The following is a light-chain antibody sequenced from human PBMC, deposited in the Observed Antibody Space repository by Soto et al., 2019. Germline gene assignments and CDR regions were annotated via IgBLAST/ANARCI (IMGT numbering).Light chain of an antibody. CDR2: GAS. Sequence: EILLTQSPATLSLSPGERATLSCRASQSVSSYLAWYQQKPGKAPRLLIYGASSRATGIPDRFSGSGSGTDFTLTISRLEPEDFAVYYCQQYNNWPRTFGQGTKVDIK. CDR3: QQYNNWPRT. J-gene: IGKJ1*01. V-gene: IGKV3-20*01. CDR1: QSVSSY.